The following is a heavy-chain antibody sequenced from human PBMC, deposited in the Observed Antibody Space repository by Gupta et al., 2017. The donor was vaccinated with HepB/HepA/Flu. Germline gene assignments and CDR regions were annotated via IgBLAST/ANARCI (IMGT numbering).Heavy chain of an antibody. V-gene: IGHV1-69*06. J-gene: IGHJ3*02. CDR3: ATQGQPGAFDI. D-gene: IGHD6-13*01. Sequence: QVQLVQSGAAVKKPGSSVKVSCKASGGTFSSYAISWVRQAPGQGLEWMVGIIPIFGTANYAQKFQGRVTITSDKSTSIAYLELSSLRSEDTAVYYCATQGQPGAFDIWCQGTMVTVSS. CDR2: IIPIFGTA. CDR1: GGTFSSYA.